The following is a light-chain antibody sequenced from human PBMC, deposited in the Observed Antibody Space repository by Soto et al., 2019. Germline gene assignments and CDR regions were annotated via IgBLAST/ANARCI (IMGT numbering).Light chain of an antibody. CDR1: SSDVGGYNY. J-gene: IGLJ1*01. CDR3: SSYTSSSHYV. Sequence: QSVLTQPASVSGSPGQSITIPCTGTSSDVGGYNYVSWYQQHPGKAPKLMIYDVSNRPSGVSNRFSGSKSGNTASLTISGLQAEDEADYYCSSYTSSSHYVFGTGTKLTVL. V-gene: IGLV2-14*01. CDR2: DVS.